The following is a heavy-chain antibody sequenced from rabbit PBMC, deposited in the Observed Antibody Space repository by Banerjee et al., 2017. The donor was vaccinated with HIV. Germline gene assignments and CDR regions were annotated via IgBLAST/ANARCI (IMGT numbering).Heavy chain of an antibody. CDR2: IYAGSSGST. J-gene: IGHJ4*01. CDR3: ARGSAGTGYGYATFFNL. D-gene: IGHD6-1*01. V-gene: IGHV1S40*01. CDR1: GFSFSSSYY. Sequence: QSLEESGGDLVKPGASLTLTCTASGFSFSSSYYMCWVRQAPGKGLEWIACIYAGSSGSTYYASWAKGRFTISKTSSTTVTLQMTSLTAADTATYFCARGSAGTGYGYATFFNLWGPGTLVTVS.